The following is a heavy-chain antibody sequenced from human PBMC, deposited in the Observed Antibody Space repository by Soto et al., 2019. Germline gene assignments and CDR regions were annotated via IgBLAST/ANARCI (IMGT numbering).Heavy chain of an antibody. Sequence: ASVKVSCKASGYTFTSYYMHWVRQAPGQGLEWMGIINPSGGSTSYAQKFQGRVTMTRDTSTSTVYMELSSLRSEDTAVYYCARDSRRSYDSSGRRIPCAHWGQGTLVTVSS. V-gene: IGHV1-46*01. CDR3: ARDSRRSYDSSGRRIPCAH. CDR2: INPSGGST. CDR1: GYTFTSYY. J-gene: IGHJ4*02. D-gene: IGHD3-22*01.